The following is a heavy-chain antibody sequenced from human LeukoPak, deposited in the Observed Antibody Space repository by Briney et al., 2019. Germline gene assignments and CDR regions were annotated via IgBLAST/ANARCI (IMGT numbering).Heavy chain of an antibody. V-gene: IGHV4-59*11. J-gene: IGHJ4*02. D-gene: IGHD6-19*01. CDR3: ARDGRAGSLFAY. CDR2: IYYSGST. CDR1: GGSISSHY. Sequence: PSETLSLTCTVSGGSISSHYWSWIRQPPGKGLEWIGYIYYSGSTNYNPSLKSRVTISVDTSKNQFSLKLSSVTAADTAIYYGARDGRAGSLFAYWGQGTLVTVSS.